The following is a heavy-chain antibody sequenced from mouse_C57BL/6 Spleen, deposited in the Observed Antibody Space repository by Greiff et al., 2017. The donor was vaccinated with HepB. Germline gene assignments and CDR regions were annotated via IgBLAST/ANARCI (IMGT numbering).Heavy chain of an antibody. V-gene: IGHV5-17*01. CDR3: ARGYDGYYRYAMDY. Sequence: EVQLVESGGGLVKPGGSLKLSCAASGFTFSDYGMHWVRQAPEKGLEWVAYISSGSSTIYYADTVKGRFTISRDNAKNTLFLQMTSLRSEDTAMYYCARGYDGYYRYAMDYWGQGTSVTVSS. CDR1: GFTFSDYG. CDR2: ISSGSSTI. J-gene: IGHJ4*01. D-gene: IGHD2-3*01.